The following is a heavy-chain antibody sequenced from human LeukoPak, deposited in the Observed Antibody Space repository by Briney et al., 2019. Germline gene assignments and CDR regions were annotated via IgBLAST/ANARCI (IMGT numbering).Heavy chain of an antibody. V-gene: IGHV1-18*01. Sequence: ASVKVSCKASGYTFTSYGISWVRQAPGQGLEWMGWISAYNGNTNYAQKLQGRVTMTTGTSTSTAYMELRSLRSDDKAVYYCTVVVVAAKAFDIWGQGTMVTVSS. J-gene: IGHJ3*02. CDR2: ISAYNGNT. D-gene: IGHD2-15*01. CDR3: TVVVVAAKAFDI. CDR1: GYTFTSYG.